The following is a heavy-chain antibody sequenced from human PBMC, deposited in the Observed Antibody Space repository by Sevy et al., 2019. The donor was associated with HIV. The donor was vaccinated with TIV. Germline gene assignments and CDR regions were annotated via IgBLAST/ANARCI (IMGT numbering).Heavy chain of an antibody. Sequence: SETLSLTCTVSGGSITSLYWNWIRQPPGKGLEWIANIYYNGHINYNPSLKSRVTISLDTSKNQFSVRLSYGTAADTAMYYCAGENAWGRGYSWGQGTLVTVSS. CDR1: GGSITSLY. CDR3: AGENAWGRGYS. V-gene: IGHV4-59*08. CDR2: IYYNGHI. D-gene: IGHD1-26*01. J-gene: IGHJ4*02.